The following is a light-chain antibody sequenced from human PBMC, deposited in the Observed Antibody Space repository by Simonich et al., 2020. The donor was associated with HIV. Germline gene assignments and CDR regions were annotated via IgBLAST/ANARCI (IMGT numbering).Light chain of an antibody. CDR1: QSVLYSSHNKNY. J-gene: IGKJ2*01. CDR3: QQYYSTPPLYT. Sequence: DIVMTQSPDYLAVSLGERATINCKYSQSVLYSSHNKNYLAWYQQKQGQPPKLLIYWASTRESGVPDRFSGSGSGTDFTLTISSLQAEDVAVYYCQQYYSTPPLYTFGQGTKLEIK. CDR2: WAS. V-gene: IGKV4-1*01.